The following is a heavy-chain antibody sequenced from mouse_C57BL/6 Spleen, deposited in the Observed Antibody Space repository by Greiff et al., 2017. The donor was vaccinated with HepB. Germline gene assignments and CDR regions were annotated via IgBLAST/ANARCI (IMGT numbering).Heavy chain of an antibody. V-gene: IGHV1-22*01. CDR2: INPNNGGT. CDR3: ERGITTVVAKYFDG. CDR1: GYTFTDYN. J-gene: IGHJ1*03. Sequence: VHVKQSGPELVKPGASVKMSCKASGYTFTDYNMHWVKQSHGKSLEWIGYINPNNGGTSYNQKFKGKATLTVNKSSSTAYMELRSLTSEDSAVYYCERGITTVVAKYFDGWGRGTTVTVSS. D-gene: IGHD1-1*01.